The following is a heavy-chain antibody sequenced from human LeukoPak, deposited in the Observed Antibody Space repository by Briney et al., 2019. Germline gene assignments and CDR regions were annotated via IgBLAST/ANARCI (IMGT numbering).Heavy chain of an antibody. Sequence: SSETLSLTCAVHGGSFSNYYWSWIRQPPGKGLEWIGEINDSGRINYNPSLMSRVTVSVDTSKNQSSLRLTSVTATDTAVYYWARRWNYGRNYYIDAWGNGATVSVSS. CDR2: INDSGRI. V-gene: IGHV4-34*01. CDR1: GGSFSNYY. J-gene: IGHJ6*03. CDR3: ARRWNYGRNYYIDA. D-gene: IGHD1-7*01.